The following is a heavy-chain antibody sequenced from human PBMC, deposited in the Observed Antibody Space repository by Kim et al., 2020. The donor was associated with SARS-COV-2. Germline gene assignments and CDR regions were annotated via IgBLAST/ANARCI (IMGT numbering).Heavy chain of an antibody. V-gene: IGHV3-30*04. CDR2: ISYDGSNK. D-gene: IGHD3-22*01. J-gene: IGHJ4*02. CDR1: GFTFSSYA. CDR3: ATPNNYYDSSGYFIW. Sequence: GGSLRLSCAASGFTFSSYAMHWVRQAPGKGLEWVAVISYDGSNKYYADSVKGRFTISRDNSKNTLYLQMNSLRAEDTAVYYCATPNNYYDSSGYFIWWGQGTLVTVSS.